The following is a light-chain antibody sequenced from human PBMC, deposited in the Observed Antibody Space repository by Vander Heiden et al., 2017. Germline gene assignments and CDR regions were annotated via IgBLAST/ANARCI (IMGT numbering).Light chain of an antibody. Sequence: EVVVTQSPATLSVSPGDSATLSCRASQSVSTSLAWYQQKPGQAPRLLIFHASTRATGIPDRFSGSGYATEFTLTISSLQSEDFAVYYCQQYNNWPRTLGQGTKVEFK. CDR3: QQYNNWPRT. V-gene: IGKV3-15*01. J-gene: IGKJ1*01. CDR2: HAS. CDR1: QSVSTS.